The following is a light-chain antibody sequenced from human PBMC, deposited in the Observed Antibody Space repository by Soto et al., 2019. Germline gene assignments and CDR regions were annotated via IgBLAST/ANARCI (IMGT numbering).Light chain of an antibody. CDR2: EGS. J-gene: IGLJ3*02. CDR1: SSDVGSYNL. V-gene: IGLV2-23*01. CDR3: CSYAGSSTWV. Sequence: QSALTQPASVSGSPGQSITIYCTGTSSDVGSYNLVSWYQQHPGKAPKLMIYEGSKRPSGVSNRFSGSNSGNTASLTFSGLQAEDEADYYCCSYAGSSTWVCGGWTKLTVL.